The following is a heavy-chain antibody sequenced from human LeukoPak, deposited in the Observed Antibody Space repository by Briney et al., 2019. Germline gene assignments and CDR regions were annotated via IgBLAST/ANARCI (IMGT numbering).Heavy chain of an antibody. Sequence: GASVKVPCKASGYTFTSYAMNWVRQAPGQGLEWMGWINTNTGNPTYAQGFTGRFVFSLDTSVSTAYLQISSLKAEDTAVYYCAREAPVPAAAGTFEDIGRVKFDYWGQGTLVTVSS. D-gene: IGHD6-13*01. V-gene: IGHV7-4-1*02. CDR2: INTNTGNP. CDR1: GYTFTSYA. CDR3: AREAPVPAAAGTFEDIGRVKFDY. J-gene: IGHJ4*02.